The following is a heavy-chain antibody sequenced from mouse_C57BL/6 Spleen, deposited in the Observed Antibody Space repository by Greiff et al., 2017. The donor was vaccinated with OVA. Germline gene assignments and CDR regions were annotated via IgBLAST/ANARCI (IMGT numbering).Heavy chain of an antibody. D-gene: IGHD1-1*01. Sequence: EVKLMESGGGLVKPGGSLKISCAASGFTFSDYGMHWVRQAPEKGLEWVAYISSGSSTIYYADTVKGRFTISRDNDTITLFLQMTSLRSEDTAMYYCARRNYGSSYAMDYWGQGTSVTVSS. J-gene: IGHJ4*01. V-gene: IGHV5-17*01. CDR1: GFTFSDYG. CDR2: ISSGSSTI. CDR3: ARRNYGSSYAMDY.